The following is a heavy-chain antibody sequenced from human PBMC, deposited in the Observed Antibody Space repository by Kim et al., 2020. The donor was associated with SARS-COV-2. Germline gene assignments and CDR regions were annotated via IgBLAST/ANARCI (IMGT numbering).Heavy chain of an antibody. CDR2: IIPIFGTA. J-gene: IGHJ6*02. D-gene: IGHD3-10*01. CDR3: ARDPTYYYGSGSYYNEDYYYYGMDV. V-gene: IGHV1-69*13. CDR1: GGTFSSYA. Sequence: SVKVSCKASGGTFSSYAISWVRQAPGQGLEWMGGIIPIFGTANYAQKFQGRVTITADESTSTAYMELSSLRSEDTAVYYCARDPTYYYGSGSYYNEDYYYYGMDVWGQGTTVTVSS.